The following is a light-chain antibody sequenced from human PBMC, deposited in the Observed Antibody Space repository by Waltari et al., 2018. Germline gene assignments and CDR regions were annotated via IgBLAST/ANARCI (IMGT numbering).Light chain of an antibody. CDR1: SSAVGRYNL. V-gene: IGLV2-23*02. Sequence: QSALTQPASVSGSPGQSITLSCTGTSSAVGRYNLVSWYQQHPGKAPKLIIHDVSRRPSGISDRFSASKSGNTASLTISGLQAEDEADYYCCSYAGSHTVLFGGGTKVTVL. CDR2: DVS. J-gene: IGLJ2*01. CDR3: CSYAGSHTVL.